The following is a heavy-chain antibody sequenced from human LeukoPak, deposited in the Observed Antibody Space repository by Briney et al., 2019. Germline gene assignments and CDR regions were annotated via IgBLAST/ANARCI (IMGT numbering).Heavy chain of an antibody. D-gene: IGHD7-27*01. CDR2: ISSSGDNS. V-gene: IGHV3-23*01. CDR1: GFTFSSYT. J-gene: IGHJ4*02. Sequence: GGSLRLSCAASGFTFSSYTMGWLRLAPGKGLEWVLLISSSGDNSYYADSVKGRFTISRDNSKNTLYLQMSSLRAEDTALYSCAKCLGDGKKYYSAHWGQGTLVTVSS. CDR3: AKCLGDGKKYYSAH.